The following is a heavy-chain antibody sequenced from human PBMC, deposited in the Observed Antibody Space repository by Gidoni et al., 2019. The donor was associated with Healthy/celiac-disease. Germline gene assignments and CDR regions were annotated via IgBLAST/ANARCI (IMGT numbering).Heavy chain of an antibody. CDR1: GFTFSSYA. J-gene: IGHJ4*02. D-gene: IGHD4-17*01. CDR2: ISGSGGST. V-gene: IGHV3-23*01. CDR3: AKAHSYGGKGTHLDY. Sequence: EVQLLESGGGLVQPGGYLRLSCAASGFTFSSYAMSWVRQAPGKGLEWVSAISGSGGSTYYADSVKGRFTISRDNSKNTLYLQMNSLRAEDTAVYYCAKAHSYGGKGTHLDYWGQGTLVTVSS.